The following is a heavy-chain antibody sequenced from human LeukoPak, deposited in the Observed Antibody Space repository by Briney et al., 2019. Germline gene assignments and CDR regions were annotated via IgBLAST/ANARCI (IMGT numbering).Heavy chain of an antibody. CDR3: ARQAYYFDSSGYYRPLYFDY. Sequence: PSETLSLTCTVSGGSISSSSYYWGWIRQPPGTGLEWIVSIYYSGSTYYNPSLQSRVTISVDTSKNQFSLKLSSVTAADTAVYYCARQAYYFDSSGYYRPLYFDYWGQGTLVTVSS. J-gene: IGHJ4*02. D-gene: IGHD3-22*01. CDR1: GGSISSSSYY. V-gene: IGHV4-39*07. CDR2: IYYSGST.